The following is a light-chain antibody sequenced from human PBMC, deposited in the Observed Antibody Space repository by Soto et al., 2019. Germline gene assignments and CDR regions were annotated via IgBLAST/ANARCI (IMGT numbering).Light chain of an antibody. V-gene: IGKV3-20*01. CDR2: DIS. J-gene: IGKJ4*01. Sequence: ENVLTQSPDTLSLSPGERATLSCRASQTVSRNLAWYQQRPGQAPRLLIYDISNRATGVPARFSGSGSETEFTLTISRLEPEDFAVYYCQQYGSSPPLTFGGGTKVDI. CDR3: QQYGSSPPLT. CDR1: QTVSRN.